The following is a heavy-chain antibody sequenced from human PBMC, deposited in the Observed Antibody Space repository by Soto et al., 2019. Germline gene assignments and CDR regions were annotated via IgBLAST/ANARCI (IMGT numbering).Heavy chain of an antibody. J-gene: IGHJ4*02. CDR2: VCHDGST. Sequence: PSETLSLTCTVSGDSISSDGYCWGWIRQPPGKGLEWIGNVCHDGSTYYKPSLKSRVTISVDTSKNQFSLKLNSVTAADTAVYYCARDDGLAYCGGDCYSWGQGTLVTVSS. D-gene: IGHD2-21*02. CDR3: ARDDGLAYCGGDCYS. CDR1: GDSISSDGYC. V-gene: IGHV4-39*02.